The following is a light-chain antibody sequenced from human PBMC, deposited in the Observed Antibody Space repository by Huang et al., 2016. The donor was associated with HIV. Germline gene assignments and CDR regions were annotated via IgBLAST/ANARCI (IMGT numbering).Light chain of an antibody. V-gene: IGKV2-28*01. CDR3: MQAQQTPYT. CDR1: QSILHSNGYNY. J-gene: IGKJ2*01. CDR2: MGS. Sequence: DIVMTQSPLSLAVTPGEPASISCRSSQSILHSNGYNYLEWYVQKPGQSPQLLIYMGSNRASGVPDRISGGGSGVEFTLKISRVEAEDVGVYYCMQAQQTPYTFGPGTKLEIK.